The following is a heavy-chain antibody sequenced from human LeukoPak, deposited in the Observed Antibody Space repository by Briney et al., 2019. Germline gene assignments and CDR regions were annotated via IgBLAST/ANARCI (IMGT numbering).Heavy chain of an antibody. CDR2: ISHEGDS. Sequence: SETLSLTCAVYGVSLRGYYWSWIRQSPEKGLEWIGEISHEGDSIYNPSLKSRVTLSVDMSKNQFSLRSRSVTAADTAVYYCGRQGYTASYYFLDYWSQGTLVTVSS. CDR1: GVSLRGYY. D-gene: IGHD1-26*01. J-gene: IGHJ4*02. V-gene: IGHV4-34*01. CDR3: GRQGYTASYYFLDY.